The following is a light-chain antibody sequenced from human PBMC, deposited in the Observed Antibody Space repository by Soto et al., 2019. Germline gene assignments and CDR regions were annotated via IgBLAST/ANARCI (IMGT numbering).Light chain of an antibody. CDR2: DSD. CDR3: GAWENSLTVYV. J-gene: IGLJ1*01. CDR1: SSNIAANS. Sequence: QSVLTQPPSVSAAPGQEVTISCSGSSSNIAANSVSWYQHLPGTAPKLLIYDSDRRPSGIPARFSGSKSGTSATLGITGLQTGDEVDYYCGAWENSLTVYVFGSGTKVTVL. V-gene: IGLV1-51*01.